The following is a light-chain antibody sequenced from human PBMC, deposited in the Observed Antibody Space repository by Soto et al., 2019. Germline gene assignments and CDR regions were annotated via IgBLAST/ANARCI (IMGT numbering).Light chain of an antibody. CDR2: GNS. J-gene: IGLJ2*01. CDR3: QSYDSSLSGSV. CDR1: SSNIGAGYD. Sequence: QSVLTQPPSVSGAPGQRVTISCTGSSSNIGAGYDVHWYQQLPGTAPKLLIYGNSNRPSGVPDQFSGSKSGTSASPAITGLQAEDEADYYCQSYDSSLSGSVFGGGTKLTVL. V-gene: IGLV1-40*01.